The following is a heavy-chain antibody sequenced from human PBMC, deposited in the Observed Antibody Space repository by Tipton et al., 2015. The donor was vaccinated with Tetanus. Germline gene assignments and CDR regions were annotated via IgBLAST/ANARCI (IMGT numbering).Heavy chain of an antibody. CDR1: GGSISGDY. V-gene: IGHV4-4*07. Sequence: GLVKPSETLSLTCAVSGGSISGDYWSWIRQPAGKGLEWIGRIYTSGSTNYNPSLKSRVTMSVDTSKNQFSLKLSSVTAADTAIYYCARDGQPGYYYGMDVWGQGTTVTVSS. CDR2: IYTSGST. J-gene: IGHJ6*02. CDR3: ARDGQPGYYYGMDV. D-gene: IGHD1-14*01.